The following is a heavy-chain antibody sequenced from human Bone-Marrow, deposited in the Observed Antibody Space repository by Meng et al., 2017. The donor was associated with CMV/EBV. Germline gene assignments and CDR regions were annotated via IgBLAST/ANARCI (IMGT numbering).Heavy chain of an antibody. CDR1: GFTFSNYA. J-gene: IGHJ6*01. D-gene: IGHD1-1*01. CDR3: NVERLRFYYYGMDV. CDR2: IKSKTDGGTT. Sequence: GGSLKISCAASGFTFSNYAMSWVRQAPGKGLEWVGRIKSKTDGGTTDYAAPVKGRFTISRDDSKNTLYLQLNSLKTEDTAVYYCNVERLRFYYYGMDVWGQGTTVTGSS. V-gene: IGHV3-15*01.